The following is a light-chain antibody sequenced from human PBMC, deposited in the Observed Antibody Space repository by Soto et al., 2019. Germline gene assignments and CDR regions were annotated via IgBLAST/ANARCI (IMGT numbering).Light chain of an antibody. CDR3: QQYDNWPQT. CDR2: DAS. Sequence: ETMMTQSPDTLSVSLGERATLSCRASQSLRSSLAWYQQKPGQAPRLLIYDASTRATGIPARFSGSGSGTDFTLTISGLQSGDFAVYYCQQYDNWPQTFGQGTKVDIK. J-gene: IGKJ1*01. V-gene: IGKV3-15*01. CDR1: QSLRSS.